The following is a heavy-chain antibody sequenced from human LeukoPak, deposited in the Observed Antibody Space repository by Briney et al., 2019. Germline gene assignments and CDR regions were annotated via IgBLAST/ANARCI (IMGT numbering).Heavy chain of an antibody. D-gene: IGHD3-10*01. V-gene: IGHV3-23*01. CDR1: GFTFSSHG. CDR3: ARVTYGSGTYGAFDY. Sequence: GGSLRLSCVASGFTFSSHGMDWVRQAPGKGLEWVSGIIPSGHTTYYADSVKGRFTISRDNSKNTLYLQMNSLRAEDTAVYYCARVTYGSGTYGAFDYWGQGTLVAVSS. CDR2: IIPSGHTT. J-gene: IGHJ4*02.